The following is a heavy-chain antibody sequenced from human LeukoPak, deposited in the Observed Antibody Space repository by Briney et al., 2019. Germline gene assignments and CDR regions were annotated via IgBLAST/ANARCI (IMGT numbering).Heavy chain of an antibody. CDR1: GFTFSSYA. V-gene: IGHV3-23*01. CDR3: ARVIRGLIFLPYYYGMDV. CDR2: ISGSGGST. Sequence: GGSLRLSCAASGFTFSSYAMSWVRQAPGKGLEWVSAISGSGGSTYYADSVKGRFTISRDDSKNTLYLQMNSLRAEDTAVYYCARVIRGLIFLPYYYGMDVWGQGTTVTVSS. D-gene: IGHD3-10*01. J-gene: IGHJ6*02.